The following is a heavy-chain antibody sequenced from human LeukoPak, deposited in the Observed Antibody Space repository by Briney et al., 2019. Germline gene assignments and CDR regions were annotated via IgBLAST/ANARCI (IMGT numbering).Heavy chain of an antibody. V-gene: IGHV3-30*02. CDR3: AKAGDSSSWYSPFDY. CDR1: GFTFSSYG. Sequence: GGSLRLSCAASGFTFSSYGMHWVRQAPGKGLEWVAFIRYDGSNKRYADSVKGRFTISRDNSKNTLYLQMNSLRAEDTAVYYCAKAGDSSSWYSPFDYWGQGTLVTVSS. CDR2: IRYDGSNK. D-gene: IGHD6-13*01. J-gene: IGHJ4*02.